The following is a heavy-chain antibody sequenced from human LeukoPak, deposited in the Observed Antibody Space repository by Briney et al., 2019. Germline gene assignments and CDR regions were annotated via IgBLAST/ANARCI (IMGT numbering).Heavy chain of an antibody. D-gene: IGHD1-26*01. V-gene: IGHV3-74*01. CDR2: INEDGSTT. CDR1: GFTFSSNW. CDR3: VRDLGGRSGH. Sequence: GGSLRLSCAASGFTFSSNWMHWVRQAPGKGLMWVSRINEDGSTTNYADSVRGRSTIFRDNAKNTLYLQMNSVRAEDTAVYYCVRDLGGRSGHWGQGTLVTVSS. J-gene: IGHJ4*02.